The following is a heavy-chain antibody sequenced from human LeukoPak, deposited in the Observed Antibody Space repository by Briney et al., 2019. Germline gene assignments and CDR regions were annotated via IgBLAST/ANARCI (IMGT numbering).Heavy chain of an antibody. Sequence: GGSLRLSCTASGFTFGDYGMSWVRQAPGKGLEWISFIRSKAYGGTTEYAASVKGRFTITRDDSKSIAYLQLNSLKTEDTAVYYCTRDLGYCSSITCYNWFDPWGQGTLVTVSS. CDR2: IRSKAYGGTT. CDR3: TRDLGYCSSITCYNWFDP. J-gene: IGHJ5*02. D-gene: IGHD2-2*01. V-gene: IGHV3-49*04. CDR1: GFTFGDYG.